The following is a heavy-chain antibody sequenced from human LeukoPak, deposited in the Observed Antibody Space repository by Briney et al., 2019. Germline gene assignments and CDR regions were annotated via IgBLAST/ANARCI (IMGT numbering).Heavy chain of an antibody. CDR3: ARGQSSDY. Sequence: GGSLRLSCAASGFTFSSYAMSWVRQAPGKGLEWVSYISSSGGTIYYADSVKGRFTISRDNAKNSLYLQMNTLRAEDTAVYYCARGQSSDYWGQGTLVTVSS. CDR2: ISSSGGTI. V-gene: IGHV3-48*01. J-gene: IGHJ4*02. CDR1: GFTFSSYA. D-gene: IGHD3-10*01.